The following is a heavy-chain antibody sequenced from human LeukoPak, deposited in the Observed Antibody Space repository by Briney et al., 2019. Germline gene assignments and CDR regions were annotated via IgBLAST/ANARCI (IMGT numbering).Heavy chain of an antibody. J-gene: IGHJ3*02. D-gene: IGHD3-22*01. CDR1: GFTFSSYG. Sequence: GASLRLSCAASGFTFSSYGMDWVRQAPGKGLEWVAAIWYDGSNKHYADSVKGRFTISRDNSKNTLYLQMNSLRAEDTAVYYCAREYYYDSSLAFDIWGQGTMVTVCS. CDR3: AREYYYDSSLAFDI. V-gene: IGHV3-33*01. CDR2: IWYDGSNK.